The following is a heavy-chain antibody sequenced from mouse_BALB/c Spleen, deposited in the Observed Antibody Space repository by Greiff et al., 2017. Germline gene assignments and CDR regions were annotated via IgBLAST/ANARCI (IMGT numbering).Heavy chain of an antibody. CDR3: AREGYGNYGFAY. V-gene: IGHV14-3*02. J-gene: IGHJ3*01. CDR1: GFNIKDTY. Sequence: VHVKQSGAELVKPGASVKLSCTASGFNIKDTYMHWVKQRPEQGLEWIGRIDPANGNTKYDPKFQGKATITADTSSNTAYLQLSSLTSEDTAVYYCAREGYGNYGFAYWGQGTLVTVSA. CDR2: IDPANGNT. D-gene: IGHD2-10*02.